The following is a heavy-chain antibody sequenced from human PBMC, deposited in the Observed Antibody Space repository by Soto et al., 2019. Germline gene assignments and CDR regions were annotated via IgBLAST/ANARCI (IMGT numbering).Heavy chain of an antibody. Sequence: PGGSLRLSCAASGFTFSSYAMSWVRQAPWKGLEWVSAISGSGGSTYYADSVKGRFTISRDNSKNTLYLQMNSLRAEDTAVYYCAKAGGSSWYFDAFDIWGQGTMVTVSS. J-gene: IGHJ3*02. CDR1: GFTFSSYA. CDR3: AKAGGSSWYFDAFDI. V-gene: IGHV3-23*01. CDR2: ISGSGGST. D-gene: IGHD6-13*01.